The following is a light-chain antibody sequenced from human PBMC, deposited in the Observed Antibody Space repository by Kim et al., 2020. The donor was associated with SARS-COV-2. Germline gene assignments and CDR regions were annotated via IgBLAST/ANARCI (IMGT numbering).Light chain of an antibody. V-gene: IGKV1-5*01. J-gene: IGKJ1*01. Sequence: STLSATVGDRVTLTYRASQSVSRWLAWYQQKPDKATNLLFNEGSDVQRGVPSRFSGSESGTEFTLTIRNLQPDDFAIYYCQHRQTFGQGTKVDIK. CDR2: EGS. CDR3: QHRQT. CDR1: QSVSRW.